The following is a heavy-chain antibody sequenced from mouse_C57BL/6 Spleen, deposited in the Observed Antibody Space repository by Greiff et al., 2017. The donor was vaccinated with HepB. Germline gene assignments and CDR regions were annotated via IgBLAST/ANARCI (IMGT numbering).Heavy chain of an antibody. V-gene: IGHV5-17*01. CDR1: GFTFSDYG. CDR2: ISSGSSTI. Sequence: EVKVVESGGGLVKPGGSLKLSCAASGFTFSDYGMHWVRQAPEKGLEWVAYISSGSSTIYYADTVKGRFTISRDNAKNTLFLQMTSLRSEDTAMYYCARYGSKTLYWYFDVWGTGTTVTVSS. J-gene: IGHJ1*03. D-gene: IGHD1-1*01. CDR3: ARYGSKTLYWYFDV.